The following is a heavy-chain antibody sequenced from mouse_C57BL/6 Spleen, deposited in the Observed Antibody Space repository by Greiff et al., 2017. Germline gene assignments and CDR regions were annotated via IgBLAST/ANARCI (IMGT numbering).Heavy chain of an antibody. CDR1: GYTFTSYG. J-gene: IGHJ2*01. Sequence: QVQLKQSGAELARPGASVKLSCKASGYTFTSYGISWVKQRTGQGLEWIGEIYPRSGNTYYNEKFKGKATLTAEKSSSTAYMELRSLTSEDSAVYFCAREVVAERGYFDYWGQGTTLTVSS. CDR2: IYPRSGNT. CDR3: AREVVAERGYFDY. D-gene: IGHD1-1*01. V-gene: IGHV1-81*01.